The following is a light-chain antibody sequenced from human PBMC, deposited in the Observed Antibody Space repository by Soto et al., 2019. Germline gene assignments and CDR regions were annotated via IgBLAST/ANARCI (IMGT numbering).Light chain of an antibody. V-gene: IGLV1-47*01. CDR2: RNY. CDR1: SSNIGSNY. CDR3: AVWDDRLSGPV. Sequence: QSVLTQPPSASGTPGQRVTISCSGSSSNIGSNYVFWYQQFPGTAPKLLIYRNYQRPSGVPDRFSGSKSGTSASLAISGLRSEDEADYYCAVWDDRLSGPVFGGGTKLTVL. J-gene: IGLJ2*01.